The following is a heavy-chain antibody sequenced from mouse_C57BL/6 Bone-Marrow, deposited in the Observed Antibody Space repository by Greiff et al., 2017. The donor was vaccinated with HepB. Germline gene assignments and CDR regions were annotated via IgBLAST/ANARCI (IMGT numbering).Heavy chain of an antibody. CDR3: ASQDSPPFAY. Sequence: VQLQESGAELARPGASVKLSCKASGYSFTSYGISWVKQRTGQGLEWIGEIYPRSGNTYYNEKFKGKATLTADKSSSTAYMELRSLTSEDSAVYFCASQDSPPFAYWGQGTLVTVSA. V-gene: IGHV1-81*01. CDR2: IYPRSGNT. D-gene: IGHD3-2*01. CDR1: GYSFTSYG. J-gene: IGHJ3*01.